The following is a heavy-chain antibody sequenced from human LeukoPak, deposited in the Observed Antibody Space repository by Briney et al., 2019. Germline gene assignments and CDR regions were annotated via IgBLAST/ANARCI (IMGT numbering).Heavy chain of an antibody. CDR1: GGSISSYY. J-gene: IGHJ4*02. D-gene: IGHD6-19*01. V-gene: IGHV4-4*07. Sequence: SETLSLTCTVSGGSISSYYWSWIRQPAGKGLEWIGRIYTSGSTNYNPSLKSRVTMSVDTSKNQFSLKLSSVTAADTAVYYCARHFASGWYVHFDYWGQGTLVTVSS. CDR3: ARHFASGWYVHFDY. CDR2: IYTSGST.